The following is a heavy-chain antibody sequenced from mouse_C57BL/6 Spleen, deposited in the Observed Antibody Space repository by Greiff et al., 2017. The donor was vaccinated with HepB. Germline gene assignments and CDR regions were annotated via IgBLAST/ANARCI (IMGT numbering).Heavy chain of an antibody. CDR2: SRNKANDYTT. Sequence: EVMLVESGGGLVQSGRSLRLSCATSGFTFSDFYMEWVRQAPGKGLEWIAASRNKANDYTTEYSASVKGRFIVSRDTSQSILYLQMNALSAEDTAIYYCAREGGYYAMDYWGQGTSVTVSS. CDR3: AREGGYYAMDY. V-gene: IGHV7-1*01. CDR1: GFTFSDFY. J-gene: IGHJ4*01.